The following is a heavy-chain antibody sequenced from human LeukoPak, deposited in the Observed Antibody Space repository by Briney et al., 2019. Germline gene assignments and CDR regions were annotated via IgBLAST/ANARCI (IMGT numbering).Heavy chain of an antibody. Sequence: GGSLRLSCTASGFTFSAYGMSCVRQAPGKGLEWISHISSGRSVMNYADSVKGRFTISRDNGKNLVYLQMNSLRDEDTAVYYCAGGVYGYNAFDYWGQGTLVSVSS. V-gene: IGHV3-48*02. CDR2: ISSGRSVM. CDR1: GFTFSAYG. CDR3: AGGVYGYNAFDY. J-gene: IGHJ4*02. D-gene: IGHD5/OR15-5a*01.